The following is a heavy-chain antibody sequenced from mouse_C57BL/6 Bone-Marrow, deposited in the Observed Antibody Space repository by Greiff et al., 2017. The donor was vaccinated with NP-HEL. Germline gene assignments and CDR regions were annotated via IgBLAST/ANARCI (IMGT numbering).Heavy chain of an antibody. D-gene: IGHD2-3*01. Sequence: QVQLQQPGAELVKPGASVKLSCKASGYTFTSYGISWVKQRTGQGLEWIGEIYPRSGNTYYNEKFKGKATLTADKSSSTAYMELRSLTSEDSAVYFCARRWLLDYWGQGTTLTVSS. CDR3: ARRWLLDY. CDR2: IYPRSGNT. J-gene: IGHJ2*01. CDR1: GYTFTSYG. V-gene: IGHV1-81*01.